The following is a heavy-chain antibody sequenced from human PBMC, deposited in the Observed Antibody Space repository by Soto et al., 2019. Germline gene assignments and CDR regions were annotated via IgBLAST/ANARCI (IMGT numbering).Heavy chain of an antibody. V-gene: IGHV4-59*08. CDR3: ARHDSGGSYYYYYYMDV. J-gene: IGHJ6*03. Sequence: QVQLQESGPGLVKPSETLSLTCTVSGGSISSYYWSWIRQPPGKGLEWFGYIYYSGSTNYNPSLKSRVTISVDTSKNQFSLKLSSVTAADTAVYYCARHDSGGSYYYYYYMDVWGKGTTVTVSS. D-gene: IGHD2-15*01. CDR1: GGSISSYY. CDR2: IYYSGST.